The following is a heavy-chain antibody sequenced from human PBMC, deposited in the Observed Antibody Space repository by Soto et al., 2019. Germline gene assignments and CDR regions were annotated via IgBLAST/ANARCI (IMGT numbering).Heavy chain of an antibody. CDR2: IYWDDDT. Sequence: QITLKESGPTLVKPTQTLTLTCIFSGFSFSADGVGVGWIRQPPGKALEWLALIYWDDDTRYSPSLKSRLTLTKDTSKNQVVLTMTNMDPVDTGTYYCAHAFGGTSWPNDAFDVWGQGTVVTVSS. CDR3: AHAFGGTSWPNDAFDV. CDR1: GFSFSADGVG. D-gene: IGHD2-2*01. J-gene: IGHJ3*01. V-gene: IGHV2-5*02.